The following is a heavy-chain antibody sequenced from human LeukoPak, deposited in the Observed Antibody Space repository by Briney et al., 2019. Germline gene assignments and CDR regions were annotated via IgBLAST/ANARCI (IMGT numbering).Heavy chain of an antibody. CDR3: ARRDSSGYPYYYYYMDV. D-gene: IGHD3-22*01. Sequence: SETLSLTCTVSGGSISSYYWSWVRQPPGKGLEWIGYIYYSGSTNYNPSLKSRVTISVDTSKNQFSLKLSSVTSADTAVYYCARRDSSGYPYYYYYMDVWGKGTTVTVSS. CDR1: GGSISSYY. CDR2: IYYSGST. J-gene: IGHJ6*03. V-gene: IGHV4-59*01.